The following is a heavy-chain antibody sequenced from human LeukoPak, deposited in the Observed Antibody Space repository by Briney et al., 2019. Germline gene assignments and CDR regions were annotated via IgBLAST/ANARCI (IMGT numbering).Heavy chain of an antibody. D-gene: IGHD3-16*02. Sequence: PGGSLRLSCAAPGFTFSSYAMSWVRQAPGKGLEWVSLISGSGGITYYADSVKGRFTISRDNSKRTLYLQMNTLRAEDTAVYYCAKDGGDLGVWGNFRCTLLDAFYIWGQGTMVTVSS. CDR3: AKDGGDLGVWGNFRCTLLDAFYI. V-gene: IGHV3-23*01. CDR1: GFTFSSYA. J-gene: IGHJ3*02. CDR2: ISGSGGIT.